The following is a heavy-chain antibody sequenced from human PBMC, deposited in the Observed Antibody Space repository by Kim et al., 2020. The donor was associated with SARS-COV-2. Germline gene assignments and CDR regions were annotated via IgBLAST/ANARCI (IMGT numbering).Heavy chain of an antibody. D-gene: IGHD3-10*01. V-gene: IGHV1-69*04. CDR2: IIPILGIA. CDR1: GGTFSSYA. Sequence: SVKVSCKASGGTFSSYAISWVRQAPGQGLEWMGRIIPILGIANYAQKFQGRVTITADKSTSTAYMELSSLRSEDTAVYYCARGGRGTMVRGNWFDPWGQGTLVTVSS. J-gene: IGHJ5*02. CDR3: ARGGRGTMVRGNWFDP.